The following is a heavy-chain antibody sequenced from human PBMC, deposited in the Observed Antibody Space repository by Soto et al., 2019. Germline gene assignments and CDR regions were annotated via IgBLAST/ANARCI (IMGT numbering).Heavy chain of an antibody. CDR3: ARVLGNDAFDI. J-gene: IGHJ3*02. V-gene: IGHV4-4*02. CDR2: IYHSGST. D-gene: IGHD3-3*02. CDR1: GGSISSSNW. Sequence: QVQLQESGPGLVKPSGTLSLTCSVSGGSISSSNWWRWVRQPPGKGLEWIGEIYHSGSTNYNPSLKSRVTIAVGKSKNQFSLKLSSVTAADTAVYYCARVLGNDAFDIWGQGTMVTVSS.